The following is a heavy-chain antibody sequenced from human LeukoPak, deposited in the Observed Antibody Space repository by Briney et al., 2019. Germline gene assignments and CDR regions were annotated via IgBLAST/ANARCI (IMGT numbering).Heavy chain of an antibody. J-gene: IGHJ6*02. CDR3: ARDESYVLRYFDWSNYYYYGMDV. CDR2: ISACNGNT. Sequence: ASVKVSCKASGYTFTSYGISWVRQAPGQGLEWMGWISACNGNTNYAQKLQGRVTMTTDTSTSTAYMELRSLRSDDTAVYYCARDESYVLRYFDWSNYYYYGMDVWGQGTTVTVSS. V-gene: IGHV1-18*01. CDR1: GYTFTSYG. D-gene: IGHD3-9*01.